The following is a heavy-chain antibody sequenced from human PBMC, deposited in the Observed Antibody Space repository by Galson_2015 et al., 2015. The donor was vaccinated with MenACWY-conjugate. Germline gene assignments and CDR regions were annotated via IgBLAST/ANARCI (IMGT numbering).Heavy chain of an antibody. D-gene: IGHD5-18*01. CDR3: ARVTPERKREDTAMVIQYWYFDL. V-gene: IGHV4-59*01. Sequence: LSLTCTVSGGSISSYYWSWIRQPPEKGLEWIGYIYYSGSTNYNPSLKSRVTISVDTSKNQFSLKLSSVTAADTAVYYCARVTPERKREDTAMVIQYWYFDLWGRGTLVTVSS. CDR2: IYYSGST. J-gene: IGHJ2*01. CDR1: GGSISSYY.